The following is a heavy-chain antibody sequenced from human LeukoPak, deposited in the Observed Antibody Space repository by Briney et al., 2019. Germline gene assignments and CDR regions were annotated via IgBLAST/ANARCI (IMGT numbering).Heavy chain of an antibody. CDR2: ISSSSSYI. CDR1: GFTFSSYS. CDR3: ARQLPSSGTPPGFDP. D-gene: IGHD3-10*01. Sequence: PGGSLRLSCAASGFTFSSYSMNWVRQAPGKGLEWVSSISSSSSYIYYADSVKGRFTISRDNAKNSLYLQMNSLRAEDTAVYYCARQLPSSGTPPGFDPWGQGTLVTVSS. V-gene: IGHV3-21*01. J-gene: IGHJ5*02.